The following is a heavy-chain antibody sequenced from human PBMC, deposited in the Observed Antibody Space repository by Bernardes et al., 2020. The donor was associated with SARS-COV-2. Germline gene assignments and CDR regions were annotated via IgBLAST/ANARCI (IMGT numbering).Heavy chain of an antibody. V-gene: IGHV3-48*01. Sequence: GGSLRLSCVASGFSFRTFSMNWVRQAPGKGLEWVSYVSTSGDVKQYADSVEGRFTISRDNAKNSLFLQMNSLRAEDTAKYYCGSFDAPTWGQGTLVTVSS. D-gene: IGHD2-8*01. CDR3: GSFDAPT. CDR1: GFSFRTFS. CDR2: VSTSGDVK. J-gene: IGHJ4*02.